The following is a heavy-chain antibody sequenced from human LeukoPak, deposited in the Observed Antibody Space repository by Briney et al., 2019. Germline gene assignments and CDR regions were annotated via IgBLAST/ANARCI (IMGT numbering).Heavy chain of an antibody. CDR3: AGQSSNIVVVVAATGAFDI. V-gene: IGHV3-73*01. J-gene: IGHJ3*02. D-gene: IGHD2-15*01. CDR1: GFTFSGSA. CDR2: IRSKANSYAT. Sequence: GGSLRLSCAASGFTFSGSAMHWVRQASGKGLEWVGRIRSKANSYATAYAASVKGRFTISRDDSKNTAYLQMNSLKTEDTAVYYCAGQSSNIVVVVAATGAFDIWGQGTMVTVSS.